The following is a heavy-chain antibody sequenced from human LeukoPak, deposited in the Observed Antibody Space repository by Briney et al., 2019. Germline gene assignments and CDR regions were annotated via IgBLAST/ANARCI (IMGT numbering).Heavy chain of an antibody. CDR2: IIPIFGTA. V-gene: IGHV1-69*05. CDR3: ANGPNALGTFDI. Sequence: SVKVSCKASGGTFSSYAISWVRQAPGQGLEWMGGIIPIFGTANYAQKFQGRVTITTDESTSTAYMELSSLRSEDTAVYYCANGPNALGTFDIWGQGTMVTVSS. CDR1: GGTFSSYA. J-gene: IGHJ3*02. D-gene: IGHD1-1*01.